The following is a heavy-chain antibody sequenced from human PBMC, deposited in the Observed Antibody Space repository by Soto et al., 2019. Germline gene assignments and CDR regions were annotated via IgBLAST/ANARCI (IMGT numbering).Heavy chain of an antibody. J-gene: IGHJ3*02. Sequence: SETLSLTCAVYGGSFSGYYWSWIRQPPGKGLEWIGEINHSGSTNYNPSLKSRVTISVDTSKNQFSLKLSSVTAADTAVYYCARYLRGTSYYDFWSGYYLGDAFDIRGQGTMVTVSS. CDR3: ARYLRGTSYYDFWSGYYLGDAFDI. CDR2: INHSGST. V-gene: IGHV4-34*01. CDR1: GGSFSGYY. D-gene: IGHD3-3*01.